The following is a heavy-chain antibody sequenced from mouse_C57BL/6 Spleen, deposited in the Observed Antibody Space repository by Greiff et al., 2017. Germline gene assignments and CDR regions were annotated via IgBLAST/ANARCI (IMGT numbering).Heavy chain of an antibody. V-gene: IGHV1-4*01. J-gene: IGHJ2*01. Sequence: QVQLQQSGAELARPGASVKMSCKASGYTFTSYTMHWVKQRPGQGLEWIGYINPSSGYTKYNQKFKDKATLTADKSSSTAYMQLRSLTSEDSAVYYCARFITAVVAEDYYDYWGQGTTLTVSS. D-gene: IGHD1-1*01. CDR3: ARFITAVVAEDYYDY. CDR1: GYTFTSYT. CDR2: INPSSGYT.